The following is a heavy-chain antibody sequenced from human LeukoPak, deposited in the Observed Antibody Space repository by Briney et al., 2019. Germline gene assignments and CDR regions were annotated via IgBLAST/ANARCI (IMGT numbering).Heavy chain of an antibody. CDR2: ISYDGSNK. Sequence: PGGSLRLSCAASGFTFSSYAMHWVRQAPGKGLEWVAVISYDGSNKYYADSVKGRFTISRDNSKNTLYLQMNSLRAEDTAVYYCARDPAGLDAFDIWGQGTMVTVSS. CDR3: ARDPAGLDAFDI. D-gene: IGHD2-2*01. J-gene: IGHJ3*02. CDR1: GFTFSSYA. V-gene: IGHV3-30*14.